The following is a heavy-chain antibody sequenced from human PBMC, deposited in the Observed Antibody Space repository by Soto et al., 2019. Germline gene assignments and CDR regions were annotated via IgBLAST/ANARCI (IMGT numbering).Heavy chain of an antibody. CDR2: ISYDGSNK. D-gene: IGHD6-19*01. CDR3: ARGGSGWYKDGMDV. Sequence: QVQLVESGGGVVQPGRSLRLSCAASGFTFSSYAMHWVRQAPGKGLEWVAVISYDGSNKYYADSVKGRFTISRDNSKNTLYLQMNSLRAEDKAVSYCARGGSGWYKDGMDVWGQGTTVTVSS. V-gene: IGHV3-30-3*01. CDR1: GFTFSSYA. J-gene: IGHJ6*02.